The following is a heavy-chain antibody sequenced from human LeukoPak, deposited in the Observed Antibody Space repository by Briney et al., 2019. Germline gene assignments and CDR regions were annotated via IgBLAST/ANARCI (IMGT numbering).Heavy chain of an antibody. CDR3: AIDEPNYAPYDFDH. CDR2: IKSKADGETT. J-gene: IGHJ4*02. D-gene: IGHD4/OR15-4a*01. CDR1: RFTFSNAW. Sequence: GGSLRLSCAASRFTFSNAWMNWVRQAPGKGLEWVGRIKSKADGETTDYAAPVKGRFTISRDDSNNMVYLQMNSLKIEDTAVYYCAIDEPNYAPYDFDHWGQGTLVTVSS. V-gene: IGHV3-15*01.